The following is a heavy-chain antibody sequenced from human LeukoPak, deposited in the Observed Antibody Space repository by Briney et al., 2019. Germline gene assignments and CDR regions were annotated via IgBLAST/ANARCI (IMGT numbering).Heavy chain of an antibody. Sequence: GASVKVSCKASGYTFTSYYMHWVRQAPGQGLEWMGIINPSGGSTSYAQKFQGRVTMTRDMSTSTVYMELSSLISEDTAVYYCARVLFGGGVYGSGSLEYYYYMDVWGKGTTVTVSS. CDR1: GYTFTSYY. V-gene: IGHV1-46*01. CDR3: ARVLFGGGVYGSGSLEYYYYMDV. CDR2: INPSGGST. J-gene: IGHJ6*03. D-gene: IGHD3-10*01.